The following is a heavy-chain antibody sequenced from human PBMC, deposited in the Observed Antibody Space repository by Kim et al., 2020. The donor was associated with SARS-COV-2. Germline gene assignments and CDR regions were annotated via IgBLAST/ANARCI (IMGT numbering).Heavy chain of an antibody. J-gene: IGHJ5*02. Sequence: GGSLRLSCAASGFTFSSYAMSWVRQAPGKGLEWVSAISGSGGSTYYADSVKGRFTISRDNSKNTLYLQMNSLRAEDTAVYYCAKDREVVITTGWFDPWGQGTLVTVSS. CDR1: GFTFSSYA. CDR2: ISGSGGST. D-gene: IGHD3-22*01. V-gene: IGHV3-23*01. CDR3: AKDREVVITTGWFDP.